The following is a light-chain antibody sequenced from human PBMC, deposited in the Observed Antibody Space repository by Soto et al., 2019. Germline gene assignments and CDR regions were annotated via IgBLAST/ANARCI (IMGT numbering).Light chain of an antibody. CDR2: AAS. CDR3: QQSYRAPLT. CDR1: ESISSY. V-gene: IGKV1-39*01. J-gene: IGKJ4*01. Sequence: DIQMTQSPSSLSASVGDRVTITCRASESISSYLNWYQQKPGKAPKLLINAASSLQSGVPSRFSGSGSGTDFTLTIISLLPEDFATYYCQQSYRAPLTFGGGTKVEIK.